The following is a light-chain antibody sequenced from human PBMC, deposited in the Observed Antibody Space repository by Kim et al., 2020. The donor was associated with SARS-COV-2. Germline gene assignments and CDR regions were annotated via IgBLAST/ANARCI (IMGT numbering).Light chain of an antibody. CDR1: QDISNY. Sequence: TASIGGGVTITCQASQDISNYLNWYQQKPGKAPNLLIYDASNLESGVPSRFSGSGSGTDFTFTISSLQPEDIATYYCQQYDDIPSFGPGTKVDIK. CDR3: QQYDDIPS. J-gene: IGKJ3*01. V-gene: IGKV1-33*01. CDR2: DAS.